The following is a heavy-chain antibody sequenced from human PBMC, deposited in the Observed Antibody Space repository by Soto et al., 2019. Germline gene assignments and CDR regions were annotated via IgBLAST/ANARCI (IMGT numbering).Heavy chain of an antibody. CDR1: GGSFVGSS. CDR3: ASSDILTGYYPIH. J-gene: IGHJ4*02. V-gene: IGHV4-34*01. D-gene: IGHD3-9*01. Sequence: VRLKQWGAGLLKLSEPLSFTCAVYGGSFVGSSWSWFRQPPGRGLEWIGEINHSGSTNYNPSLKSRVTISVDTSKNQFSLKLSSVTAADTAVYYCASSDILTGYYPIHWGQGTLVTVSS. CDR2: INHSGST.